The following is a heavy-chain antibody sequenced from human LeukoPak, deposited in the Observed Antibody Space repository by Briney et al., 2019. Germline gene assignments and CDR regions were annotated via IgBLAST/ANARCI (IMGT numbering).Heavy chain of an antibody. Sequence: PGGSLRLSCAASGFTFSSYAMSWVRQAPGKGLEWVSAISGSGGSTCYADSVRGRFTISRDNSKNTLYLQMNSLRAEYTSVFFFPKEAGIRYFDWLSIPQYYFDYWGQGTLVTVSS. J-gene: IGHJ4*02. CDR3: PKEAGIRYFDWLSIPQYYFDY. CDR2: ISGSGGST. CDR1: GFTFSSYA. D-gene: IGHD3-9*01. V-gene: IGHV3-23*01.